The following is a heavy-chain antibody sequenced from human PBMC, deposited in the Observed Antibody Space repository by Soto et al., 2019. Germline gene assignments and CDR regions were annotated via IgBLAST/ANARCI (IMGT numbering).Heavy chain of an antibody. Sequence: ASVTVSCKASGYTFTSYAMHWVRQAPGQRLEWMGWINAGNGNTKYSQKFQGRVTITRDTSASTAYMELSSLRSEDTAVYYCARAPGGSSSFVDYWGQGTRVTVS. D-gene: IGHD6-6*01. J-gene: IGHJ4*02. CDR1: GYTFTSYA. CDR2: INAGNGNT. V-gene: IGHV1-3*01. CDR3: ARAPGGSSSFVDY.